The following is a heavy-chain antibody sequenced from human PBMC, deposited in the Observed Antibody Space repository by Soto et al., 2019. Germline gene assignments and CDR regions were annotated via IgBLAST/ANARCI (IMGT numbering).Heavy chain of an antibody. V-gene: IGHV4-61*01. CDR1: GASVTSSTYY. CDR3: ARGAAYDFWSGYYNY. Sequence: SETLSLTCSVPGASVTSSTYYWGWLRQPPGKGLEWIGYTYYSGSTRYSPSLKSRVTISIDTSKNQFSLILSSVTAADTAVYYCARGAAYDFWSGYYNYWGQGTLVTVSS. J-gene: IGHJ4*02. CDR2: TYYSGST. D-gene: IGHD3-3*01.